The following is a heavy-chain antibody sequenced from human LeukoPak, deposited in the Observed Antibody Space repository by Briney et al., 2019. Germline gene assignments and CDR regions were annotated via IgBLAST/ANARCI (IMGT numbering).Heavy chain of an antibody. Sequence: KPSETLSLTCTVSGGSISSYYWSWIRQPPGKGLEWIGYIYYSGSTNYNPSLKSRVTISVDTSKNQFSLKLSSVTAADTAVYYCARHAFLVGFGKAEDNWFDPWGQGTLVTVSS. CDR1: GGSISSYY. D-gene: IGHD3-3*02. CDR3: ARHAFLVGFGKAEDNWFDP. V-gene: IGHV4-59*08. J-gene: IGHJ5*02. CDR2: IYYSGST.